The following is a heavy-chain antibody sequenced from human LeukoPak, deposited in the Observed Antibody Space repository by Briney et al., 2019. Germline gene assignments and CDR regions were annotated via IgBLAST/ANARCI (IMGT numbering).Heavy chain of an antibody. Sequence: PGGSLRLSCAASGFTFSSYGMHWVRQAPGKGLEWVAFIRYDGSNKYYADSVKGRFTISRDNSKNTVYLQMNSLRAEDTAVYYCARDFYGGNPPSYFDYWGQGTLVTVSS. CDR1: GFTFSSYG. CDR2: IRYDGSNK. V-gene: IGHV3-30*02. CDR3: ARDFYGGNPPSYFDY. D-gene: IGHD4-23*01. J-gene: IGHJ4*02.